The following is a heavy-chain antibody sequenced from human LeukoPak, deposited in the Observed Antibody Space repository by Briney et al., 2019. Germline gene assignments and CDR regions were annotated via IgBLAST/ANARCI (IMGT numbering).Heavy chain of an antibody. CDR3: ARGDVYDSSVYNWFDP. D-gene: IGHD3-22*01. Sequence: ASVKVSCKASGYTFTSYYIHWVRQAPGQGLEWMGIINPSGGSTTYAQKFQGRVTMTRDTSTSTVYMELSSLRSEDTALYYCARGDVYDSSVYNWFDPWDQGTLVIVSS. CDR1: GYTFTSYY. J-gene: IGHJ5*02. V-gene: IGHV1-46*01. CDR2: INPSGGST.